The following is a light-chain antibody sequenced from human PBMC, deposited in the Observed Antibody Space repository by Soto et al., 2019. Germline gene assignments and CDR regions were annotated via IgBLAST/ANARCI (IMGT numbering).Light chain of an antibody. CDR3: SSYSSSSTLDYV. CDR2: EVS. J-gene: IGLJ1*01. Sequence: QSALTQPASVSGSPGQSIALSCTGTSSDVGGYNYVSWYQQHPGNAPKLMIYEVSNRPSGVSNRFSGSKSGNTASLTISGLQAEDEADYYCSSYSSSSTLDYVFGTGTNLTVL. V-gene: IGLV2-14*01. CDR1: SSDVGGYNY.